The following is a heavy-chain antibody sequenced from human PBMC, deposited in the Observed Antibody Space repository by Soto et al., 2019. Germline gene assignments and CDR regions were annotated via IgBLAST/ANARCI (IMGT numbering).Heavy chain of an antibody. J-gene: IGHJ4*02. CDR2: ISGSGGST. V-gene: IGHV3-23*01. CDR3: AKMDPGITIFGVGGSYFDY. CDR1: GFTFSSYA. D-gene: IGHD3-3*01. Sequence: PGGSLRLSCAASGFTFSSYAMSWVRQAPGKGLEWVSAISGSGGSTYYADSVKGRFTISRDNSKNTLYLQMNSLRAEDTAVYYCAKMDPGITIFGVGGSYFDYWGQGTLLTVSS.